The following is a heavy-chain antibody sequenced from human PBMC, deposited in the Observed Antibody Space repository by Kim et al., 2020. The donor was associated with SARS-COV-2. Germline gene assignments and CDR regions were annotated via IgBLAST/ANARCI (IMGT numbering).Heavy chain of an antibody. CDR1: GFTFDDYT. V-gene: IGHV3-43*01. J-gene: IGHJ4*02. Sequence: GGSLRLSCAASGFTFDDYTMHWVRQAPGKGLEWVSLISWDGGSTYYADSVKGRFTISRDNSKNSLYLQMNSLRTEDTALYYCAKMHPEGYSSGWYVGYFDYWGQGTLVTVSS. CDR2: ISWDGGST. CDR3: AKMHPEGYSSGWYVGYFDY. D-gene: IGHD6-19*01.